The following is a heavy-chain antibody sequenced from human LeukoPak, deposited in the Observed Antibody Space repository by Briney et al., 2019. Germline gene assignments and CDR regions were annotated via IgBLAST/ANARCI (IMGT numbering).Heavy chain of an antibody. CDR3: ARAPTPYFTYYMEV. CDR1: GFTLSGYG. J-gene: IGHJ6*03. Sequence: GGSLRLSCAASGFTLSGYGINWVRQAPGKGLEWISYIGSDGTNRYYAGSVKGRFTISRDNAKNSLYLQMNSLTAADTAVYYCARAPTPYFTYYMEVWGKGTPVTVSS. V-gene: IGHV3-48*04. CDR2: IGSDGTNR. D-gene: IGHD2-8*01.